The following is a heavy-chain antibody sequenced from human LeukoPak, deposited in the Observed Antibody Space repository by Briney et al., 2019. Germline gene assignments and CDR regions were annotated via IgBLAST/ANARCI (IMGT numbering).Heavy chain of an antibody. CDR1: GGSFSGYY. J-gene: IGHJ4*02. CDR3: ARGCYYDSSGCYYFDY. CDR2: INHSGST. D-gene: IGHD3-22*01. V-gene: IGHV4-34*01. Sequence: PSETLSLTCAVYGGSFSGYYWSWIRQPPGKGLEWIGEINHSGSTNYNPSLKSRVTISVDTSKNQFSLKLSSVTAADTAVYYCARGCYYDSSGCYYFDYWGQGTLVTVSS.